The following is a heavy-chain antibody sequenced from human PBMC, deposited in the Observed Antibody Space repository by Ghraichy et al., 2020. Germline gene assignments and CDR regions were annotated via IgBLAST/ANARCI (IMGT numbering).Heavy chain of an antibody. Sequence: GESLNISCAASGFTFSSYGMHWVRQAPGKGLEWVAVISYDGSNKYYADSVKGRFTISRDNSKNTLYLQMNSLRAEDTAVYYCAKDLGAMVDAFDIWGQGTMVTVSS. J-gene: IGHJ3*02. D-gene: IGHD5-18*01. V-gene: IGHV3-30*18. CDR3: AKDLGAMVDAFDI. CDR1: GFTFSSYG. CDR2: ISYDGSNK.